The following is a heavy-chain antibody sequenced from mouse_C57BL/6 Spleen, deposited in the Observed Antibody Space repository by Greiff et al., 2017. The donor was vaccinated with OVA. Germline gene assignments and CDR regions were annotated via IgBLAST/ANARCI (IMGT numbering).Heavy chain of an antibody. CDR3: ARGGTDYFDY. J-gene: IGHJ2*01. Sequence: EVKLVESGPELVKPGASVKISCKASGYSFTGYYMNWVKQSPEKSLEWIGEINPSTGGTTYNQKFKAKATLTVDKSSSTAYMQLKSLTSEDSAVYYCARGGTDYFDYWGQGTTLTVSS. D-gene: IGHD3-3*01. CDR2: INPSTGGT. CDR1: GYSFTGYY. V-gene: IGHV1-42*01.